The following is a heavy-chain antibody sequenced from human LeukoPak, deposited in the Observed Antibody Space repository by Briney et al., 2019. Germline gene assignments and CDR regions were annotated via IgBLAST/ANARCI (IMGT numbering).Heavy chain of an antibody. J-gene: IGHJ4*02. CDR2: ISGGGGST. D-gene: IGHD3-10*01. CDR3: AKGIGGSGSYYALDY. Sequence: GGSLRLSCAASGFTFSSYAMSWVRQAPGKGLQWVSTISGGGGSTYYADSVKGRFTVSRDSSKNTLYLQMNSLRAEDTAIFYCAKGIGGSGSYYALDYWGQGTLVPVSS. CDR1: GFTFSSYA. V-gene: IGHV3-23*01.